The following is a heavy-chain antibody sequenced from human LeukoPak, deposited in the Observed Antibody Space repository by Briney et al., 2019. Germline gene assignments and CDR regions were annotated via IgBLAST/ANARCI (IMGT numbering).Heavy chain of an antibody. D-gene: IGHD1-26*01. J-gene: IGHJ4*02. CDR1: GYSLTSYH. V-gene: IGHV1-46*01. Sequence: ASVKVSCKASGYSLTSYHIHWVRQAPGQGLEWMGIINPNGGSTSYAQKFQGRVTMTRDTSTSTVYMELSSLRSEDTAVYYCARDLIVVRRTSLQWDYWGQGTLVTVSS. CDR2: INPNGGST. CDR3: ARDLIVVRRTSLQWDY.